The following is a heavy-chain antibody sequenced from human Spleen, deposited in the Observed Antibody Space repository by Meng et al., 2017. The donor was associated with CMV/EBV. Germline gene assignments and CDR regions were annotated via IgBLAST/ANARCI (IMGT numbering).Heavy chain of an antibody. J-gene: IGHJ5*02. CDR2: IYTSGST. CDR3: ARELSWFDP. Sequence: QVQLQESGPGLVKPSQTLSLTCTVSGGSISSGSYYWSWIRPPAGKGLEWIGRIYTSGSTNYNPSLKSRVTMSVDTSKNQFSLKLSSVTAADTAVYYCARELSWFDPWGQGTLVTVSS. V-gene: IGHV4-61*02. CDR1: GGSISSGSYY.